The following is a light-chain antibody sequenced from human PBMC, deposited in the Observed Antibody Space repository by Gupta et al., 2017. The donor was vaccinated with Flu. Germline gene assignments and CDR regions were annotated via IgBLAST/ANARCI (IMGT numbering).Light chain of an antibody. Sequence: VTITCRASQGIGNWLAWYQQRPGKAPKLLIYAASSLQGGVPSRFSGSGSGTEFTLTINSLQAEDFATYYCQQAFNFPYSFGPGTTLEVK. CDR3: QQAFNFPYS. CDR2: AAS. CDR1: QGIGNW. V-gene: IGKV1-12*01. J-gene: IGKJ2*01.